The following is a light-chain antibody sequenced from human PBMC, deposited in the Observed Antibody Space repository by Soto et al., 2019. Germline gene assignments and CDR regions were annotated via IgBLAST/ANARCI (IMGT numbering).Light chain of an antibody. Sequence: QSVLTQPASVSGSPGQSITISCTGTSSDIGAYNFVSWYQQLPGKAPKLMIYEATNRPSGVSSRFSGSKSGNTASLSISGLQSEDEADYYCCSYTSSSTWVFGGGTKLTVL. J-gene: IGLJ3*02. CDR3: CSYTSSSTWV. CDR2: EAT. CDR1: SSDIGAYNF. V-gene: IGLV2-14*01.